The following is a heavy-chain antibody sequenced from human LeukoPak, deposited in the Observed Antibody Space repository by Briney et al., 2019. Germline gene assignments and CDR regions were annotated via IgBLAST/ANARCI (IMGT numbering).Heavy chain of an antibody. D-gene: IGHD2-2*01. V-gene: IGHV1-69*13. J-gene: IGHJ6*03. Sequence: ASVKVSCKASGGTFSSYAISWVRQAPGQGLEWMGGIIPIFGTANYAQKFQGRVTITADESTSTAYMGLSSLRSEDTAVYYCARFVVVPAGGTYYYYYMDVWGKGTTVTVSS. CDR3: ARFVVVPAGGTYYYYYMDV. CDR2: IIPIFGTA. CDR1: GGTFSSYA.